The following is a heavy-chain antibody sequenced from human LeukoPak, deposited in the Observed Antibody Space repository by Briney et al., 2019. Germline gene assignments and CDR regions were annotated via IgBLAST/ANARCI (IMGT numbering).Heavy chain of an antibody. Sequence: SETLSLTRSVSGYSISSGEYWAWIRQPPGKGLEWIGSIYHSGSTYYNPSLKSRVTISVDTSKNQFSLELSSVTAADTAVYYCARAHYYDSSGYADYWGQGTLVTVSS. V-gene: IGHV4-38-2*02. CDR2: IYHSGST. CDR3: ARAHYYDSSGYADY. D-gene: IGHD3-22*01. CDR1: GYSISSGEY. J-gene: IGHJ4*02.